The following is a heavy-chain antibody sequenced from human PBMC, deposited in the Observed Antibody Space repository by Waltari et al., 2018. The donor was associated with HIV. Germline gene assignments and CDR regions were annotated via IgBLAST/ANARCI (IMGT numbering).Heavy chain of an antibody. Sequence: EVQLVESGGGLVQPGGSLRLSCAASGCSVRTFWMSWVRQAPGKGLEWLANIKQDGSEKYYVDSVKGRFTISRDNAKNSLYLQMNSLRAEDTAVYYCASPSIRAGMDVWGQGTTVTVSS. CDR1: GCSVRTFW. CDR2: IKQDGSEK. CDR3: ASPSIRAGMDV. J-gene: IGHJ6*02. V-gene: IGHV3-7*01. D-gene: IGHD2-2*02.